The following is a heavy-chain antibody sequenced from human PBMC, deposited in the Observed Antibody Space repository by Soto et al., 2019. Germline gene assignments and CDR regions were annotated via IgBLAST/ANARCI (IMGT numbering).Heavy chain of an antibody. J-gene: IGHJ3*02. CDR3: ARGYYDSSGYSNTFDI. Sequence: SETLSLTCSVSGDSISYSYWSWIRQSPGKGLEWIGYVHSSGSTNYNPSLRSRVTTSLDTSRNQFSLQLNSVTAAGTAVYYCARGYYDSSGYSNTFDIWGQGTMVTVSS. CDR1: GDSISYSY. CDR2: VHSSGST. D-gene: IGHD3-22*01. V-gene: IGHV4-59*01.